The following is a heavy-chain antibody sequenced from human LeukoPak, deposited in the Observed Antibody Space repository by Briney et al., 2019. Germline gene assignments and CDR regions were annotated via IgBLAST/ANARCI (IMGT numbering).Heavy chain of an antibody. V-gene: IGHV3-23*01. CDR3: AINPGDYDDFDY. CDR1: GFTVSNNY. CDR2: ISGPGGAP. J-gene: IGHJ4*02. Sequence: QSGGSLRLSCAASGFTVSNNYMSWVRQAPGKGLEWVSAISGPGGAPFYADSVKGRFTISRDNSNNMLYLQMNSLRADDTALYYCAINPGDYDDFDYWGQGTLVTVSS. D-gene: IGHD4-17*01.